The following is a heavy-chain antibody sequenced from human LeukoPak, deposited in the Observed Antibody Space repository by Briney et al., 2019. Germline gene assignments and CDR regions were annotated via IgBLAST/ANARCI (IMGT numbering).Heavy chain of an antibody. Sequence: SETLSLTCTVSGGSISSYYWSWIRQPPGKGLEWIGYIYYSGSTNYNPSLKSRVTISVDTSKNQFSLKLSSVTAADTAVYYCASGTMYHYDSSGYYFGAFDIWGQGTMVTVSS. CDR2: IYYSGST. V-gene: IGHV4-59*12. D-gene: IGHD3-22*01. CDR1: GGSISSYY. CDR3: ASGTMYHYDSSGYYFGAFDI. J-gene: IGHJ3*02.